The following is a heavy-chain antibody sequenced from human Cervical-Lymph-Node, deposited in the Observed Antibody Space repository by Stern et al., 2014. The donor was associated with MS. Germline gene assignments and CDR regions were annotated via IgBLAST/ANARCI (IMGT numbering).Heavy chain of an antibody. V-gene: IGHV4-30-4*01. CDR1: GGSISSAEYY. J-gene: IGHJ4*02. Sequence: QVQLQESGPGLVKPSQTLSLTCAVTGGSISSAEYYWSWIRQSPGNGLEWIGYLHYRGTHYYNPSLKSRVTISVDTSKNQFSLKLRSVTAADTAVYYCSRDADGYSLVFGYWGRGTLVTVSS. D-gene: IGHD5-24*01. CDR2: LHYRGTH. CDR3: SRDADGYSLVFGY.